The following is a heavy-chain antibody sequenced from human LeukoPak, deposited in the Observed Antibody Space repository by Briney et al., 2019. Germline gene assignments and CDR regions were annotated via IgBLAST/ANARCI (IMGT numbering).Heavy chain of an antibody. CDR2: IWYDGSNK. J-gene: IGHJ4*02. D-gene: IGHD3-3*01. CDR3: ARDLNDFLSGYYSIDY. V-gene: IGHV3-33*01. Sequence: GGSLRLSCAASGFTFSSYGMHWVRQAPGKGLEWVAVIWYDGSNKYYADSVKGRFTISRDNSKNTLYLQMNSLRAEDTAVYYCARDLNDFLSGYYSIDYWGQGTLVTVSS. CDR1: GFTFSSYG.